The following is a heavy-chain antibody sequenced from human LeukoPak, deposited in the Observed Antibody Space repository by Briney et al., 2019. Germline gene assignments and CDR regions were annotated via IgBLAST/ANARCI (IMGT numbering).Heavy chain of an antibody. CDR1: GFSVSSTY. CDR2: IYSGGST. D-gene: IGHD3-10*01. CDR3: ARESYYDSGFALDI. V-gene: IGHV3-53*01. J-gene: IGHJ3*02. Sequence: GGSLRLSCAASGFSVSSTYMNWVRQAPGKALEWVSVIYSGGSTYYGGSVKGRFTISRDNSKNTLYLQMNSLRAEDTAVYYCARESYYDSGFALDIWGQGTRVTVSS.